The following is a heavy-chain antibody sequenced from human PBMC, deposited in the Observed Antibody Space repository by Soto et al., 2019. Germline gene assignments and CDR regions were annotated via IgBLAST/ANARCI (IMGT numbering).Heavy chain of an antibody. CDR2: IFYCGTN. D-gene: IGHD3-22*01. J-gene: IGHJ4*02. V-gene: IGHV4-61*01. Sequence: PSETLSLTCTVSGGSVNSHSYSWSWQPQPQGMGWEWIGYIFYCGTNNYDPSINRRVTMSVHSTKNQFSLKLTFVTAANTAVYYCTRVSLPDNYQNSCEYYFDYWGQGTLVTVSS. CDR1: GGSVNSHSYS. CDR3: TRVSLPDNYQNSCEYYFDY.